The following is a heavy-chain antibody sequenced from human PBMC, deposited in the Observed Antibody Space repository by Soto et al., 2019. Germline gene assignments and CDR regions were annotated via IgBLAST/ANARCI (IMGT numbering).Heavy chain of an antibody. Sequence: GGSLRLSCAASGFTFSSYWMSWVRQAPGKGLEWVANIKQDGSEKYYVDSVKGRFTISRDNAKNSLYLQMNSLRAEDTAVYYRARGPPHMYYDFWSGYQYFYYYYYYGMDVWGQGTTVTVSS. CDR2: IKQDGSEK. J-gene: IGHJ6*02. CDR3: ARGPPHMYYDFWSGYQYFYYYYYYGMDV. CDR1: GFTFSSYW. V-gene: IGHV3-7*03. D-gene: IGHD3-3*01.